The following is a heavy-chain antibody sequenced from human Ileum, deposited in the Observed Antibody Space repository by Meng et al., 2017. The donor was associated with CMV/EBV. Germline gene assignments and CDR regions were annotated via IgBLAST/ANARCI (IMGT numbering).Heavy chain of an antibody. CDR2: VSRDSVNI. V-gene: IGHV3-9*01. CDR3: AKDLSTGTIRPSSYYYYGLDV. D-gene: IGHD1-7*01. CDR1: GFTFDDYA. Sequence: GGSLRLSCAASGFTFDDYAMHWVRQAPGKGLEWVAGVSRDSVNIGYADSVKGRFTISRDNAKYSLYLQMNRLKTEHTALYYCAKDLSTGTIRPSSYYYYGLDVWGQGTTVTVSS. J-gene: IGHJ6*02.